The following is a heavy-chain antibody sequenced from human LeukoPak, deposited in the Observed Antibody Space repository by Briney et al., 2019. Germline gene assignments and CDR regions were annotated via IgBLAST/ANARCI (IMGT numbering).Heavy chain of an antibody. J-gene: IGHJ4*02. CDR2: IYYGGST. V-gene: IGHV4-39*07. CDR3: ARVRRYYYDSSGYEREYYFDY. Sequence: SETLSLTCTVSGGSFSSSDDYWGWIRQPPGKGLEWIGVIYYGGSTYYNPSLKSRVTISVDTSKNQFSLKLSSVTAADTAVYYCARVRRYYYDSSGYEREYYFDYWGQGTLVTVSS. D-gene: IGHD3-22*01. CDR1: GGSFSSSDDY.